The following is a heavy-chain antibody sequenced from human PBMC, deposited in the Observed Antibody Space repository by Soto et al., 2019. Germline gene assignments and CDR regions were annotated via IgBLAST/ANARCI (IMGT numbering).Heavy chain of an antibody. J-gene: IGHJ6*02. Sequence: QVQLVESGGGLVQTGGSLRLSCAASGFTFSDYYMSWIRQAPGMGLERVSYISSSGSTIYYRDSVKGRFTISRDNATNSLYLQINSLRAEDTAVYYCAREPLAGTTVYSYYGMDAWGQGTTVTVSS. CDR1: GFTFSDYY. V-gene: IGHV3-11*01. CDR3: AREPLAGTTVYSYYGMDA. CDR2: ISSSGSTI. D-gene: IGHD1-1*01.